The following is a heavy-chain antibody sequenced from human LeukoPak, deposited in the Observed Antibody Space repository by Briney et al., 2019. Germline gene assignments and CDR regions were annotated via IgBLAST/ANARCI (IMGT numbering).Heavy chain of an antibody. V-gene: IGHV3-7*03. CDR1: GMTFSTYW. J-gene: IGHJ5*02. CDR3: ARDLDWGAFDA. Sequence: PGGSLRLSCTTSGMTFSTYWMSWVRQAPGKGLEWVAHIKPDGSEKYYLDSVRGRFTISRDDAKNSLYLQMNSLRAEDTALYYCARDLDWGAFDAWGQGTLVTVSS. CDR2: IKPDGSEK. D-gene: IGHD3-9*01.